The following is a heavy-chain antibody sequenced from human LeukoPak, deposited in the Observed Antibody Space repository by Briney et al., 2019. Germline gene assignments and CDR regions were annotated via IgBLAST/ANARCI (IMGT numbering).Heavy chain of an antibody. J-gene: IGHJ4*02. D-gene: IGHD3-9*01. CDR3: ARARYYDILTGYYPYFDY. CDR2: INHSGST. CDR1: GGSFSGYY. Sequence: PSETLSLTCAVYGGSFSGYYWTWIHQPPGKGLEWIGEINHSGSTNYNPSLKSRVTISVDTSKNQFSLKLSSVTAADTAVYYCARARYYDILTGYYPYFDYWGQGTLVTVSS. V-gene: IGHV4-34*01.